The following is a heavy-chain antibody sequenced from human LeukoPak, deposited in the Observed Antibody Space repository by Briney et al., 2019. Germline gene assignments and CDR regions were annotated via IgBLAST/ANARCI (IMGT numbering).Heavy chain of an antibody. Sequence: WGSLRLSCAASGFTLSSHWMHWVRQAPGKGLVWVSHINSDGSDTSYADSVKGRFTISRDNAKNTLYLQMNSLRAEDTAVYYCVRGRFGGYFDHWGQGSLVTVSS. CDR1: GFTLSSHW. V-gene: IGHV3-74*01. D-gene: IGHD2-15*01. CDR3: VRGRFGGYFDH. J-gene: IGHJ4*02. CDR2: INSDGSDT.